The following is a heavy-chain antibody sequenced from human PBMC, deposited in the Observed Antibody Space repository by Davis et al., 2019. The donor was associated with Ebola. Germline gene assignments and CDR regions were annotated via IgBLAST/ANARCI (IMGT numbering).Heavy chain of an antibody. CDR1: GFTFSGSA. CDR2: IRSKANSYAT. V-gene: IGHV3-73*01. J-gene: IGHJ4*02. CDR3: ASGFGNYLNY. D-gene: IGHD3-10*01. Sequence: PGGSLRLSCAASGFTFSGSAMHWVRQASGKGLEWVGRIRSKANSYATAYAASVKGRFTISRDDSKNTAYLQMNSLRAEDTAVYFCASGFGNYLNYWGQGTLVTVSS.